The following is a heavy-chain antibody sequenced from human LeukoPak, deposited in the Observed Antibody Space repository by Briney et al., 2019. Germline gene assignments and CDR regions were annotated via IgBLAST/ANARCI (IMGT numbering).Heavy chain of an antibody. V-gene: IGHV1-2*06. Sequence: ASVKVSCKASGDTFTGDYMHWVRQAPGQGLEWMGRINPNSGGTNYAQKFQGRVTMTRDTSISTAYMELSRLRSDDTAVYYCARNGWVQSLNWFDPWGQGTLVTVSS. D-gene: IGHD5-24*01. CDR2: INPNSGGT. CDR1: GDTFTGDY. CDR3: ARNGWVQSLNWFDP. J-gene: IGHJ5*02.